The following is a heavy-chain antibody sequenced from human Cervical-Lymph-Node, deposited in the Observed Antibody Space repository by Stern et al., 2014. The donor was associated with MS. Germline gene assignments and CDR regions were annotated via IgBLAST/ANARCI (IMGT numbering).Heavy chain of an antibody. Sequence: VQLVQSGGGVVQPGRSLRLSCAASGFTFNTYGMHWVRQAPGKGLEWVAVISYDGSNTYYADSVKGRFTISRDNSKNTLYVQMNSLSAEDTAIYYCAKSGCRRTSQRCYFDYWGQGTLVTVSS. V-gene: IGHV3-30*18. D-gene: IGHD2-2*01. CDR3: AKSGCRRTSQRCYFDY. J-gene: IGHJ4*02. CDR2: ISYDGSNT. CDR1: GFTFNTYG.